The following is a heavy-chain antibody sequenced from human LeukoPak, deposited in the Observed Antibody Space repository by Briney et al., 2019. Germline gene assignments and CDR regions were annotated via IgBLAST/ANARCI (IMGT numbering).Heavy chain of an antibody. D-gene: IGHD6-6*01. CDR3: AKGQSTIATRSFDS. V-gene: IGHV3-23*01. Sequence: GGSLRLSCAASGFTFSTYGMNWVRQAPGKGLEWVSTISTNSANTSYTDSVKGRFTISRDNSKNTLFMQMNSLRAEDTAVYYCAKGQSTIATRSFDSWGQGTLVTVSS. J-gene: IGHJ4*02. CDR1: GFTFSTYG. CDR2: ISTNSANT.